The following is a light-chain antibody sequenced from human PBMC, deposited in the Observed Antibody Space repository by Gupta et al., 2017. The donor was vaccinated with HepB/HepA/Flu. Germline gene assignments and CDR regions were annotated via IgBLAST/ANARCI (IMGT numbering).Light chain of an antibody. CDR3: QQYNSYPCN. Sequence: SASVGDRVTITCRASQSISTWLAWYQQKPGKAPNLLIYKASSLESGVPSRFSGSGSGTEFTLTISSLQPEDFATYYCQQYNSYPCNFGQGTKLEIK. V-gene: IGKV1-5*03. CDR2: KAS. J-gene: IGKJ2*02. CDR1: QSISTW.